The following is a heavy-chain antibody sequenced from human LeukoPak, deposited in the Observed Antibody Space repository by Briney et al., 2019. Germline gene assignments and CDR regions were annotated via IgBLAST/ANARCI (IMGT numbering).Heavy chain of an antibody. D-gene: IGHD1-14*01. V-gene: IGHV3-64*02. CDR1: GFRFSYHD. J-gene: IGHJ3*02. Sequence: GGSLRLSCAASGFRFSYHDMHWVRQAPGKGLEFISSIGAAGAHTFYADSVKGRFTISRDNFQSTMYLQMDGLRPEDSAVYYCARELGGTKTGGFDIWGQGTVVTVSS. CDR2: IGAAGAHT. CDR3: ARELGGTKTGGFDI.